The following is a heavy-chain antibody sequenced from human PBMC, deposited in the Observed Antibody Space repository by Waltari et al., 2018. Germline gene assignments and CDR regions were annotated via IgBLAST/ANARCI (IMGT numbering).Heavy chain of an antibody. CDR1: GFSFSSYW. V-gene: IGHV3-74*01. CDR3: ARDPSFGDFEAYFDY. Sequence: EVQLAESGGGLVQPGGSLRLSCAVSGFSFSSYWMYWVRQSPGKGLVLGSQINSDGSKIDYADSVKGRFTISRDNTKNTLYLEMNSLRAEDTAVYYCARDPSFGDFEAYFDYWGQGTLVTVSS. CDR2: INSDGSKI. J-gene: IGHJ4*02. D-gene: IGHD4-17*01.